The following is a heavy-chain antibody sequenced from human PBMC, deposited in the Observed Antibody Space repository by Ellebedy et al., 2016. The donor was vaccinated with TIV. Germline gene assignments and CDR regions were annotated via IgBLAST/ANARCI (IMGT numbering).Heavy chain of an antibody. J-gene: IGHJ4*02. D-gene: IGHD3-3*01. CDR3: ARSTGLRFLEWAGPFDY. V-gene: IGHV5-51*01. CDR1: GYSFTSYW. CDR2: IYPGDSDT. Sequence: GGSLRLSXKGSGYSFTSYWIGWVRQLPGKGLEWMGIIYPGDSDTRYSPSFQGQVTISADKSISTAYLQWSSLKASDTAMYYCARSTGLRFLEWAGPFDYWGQGTLVTVSS.